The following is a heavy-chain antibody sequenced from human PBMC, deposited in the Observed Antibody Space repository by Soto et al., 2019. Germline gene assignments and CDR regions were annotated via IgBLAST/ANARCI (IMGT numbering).Heavy chain of an antibody. V-gene: IGHV3-23*01. D-gene: IGHD6-13*01. CDR1: GFTFTNYA. Sequence: EVQLLESGGGLVQPGGSLRLSCAASGFTFTNYAMSWVRQAPGKGLEWVSAISGSGGSSYYADSVKGRFTISRDNSKNTLYLQMNSLSAEDTSVYYCAVKAWGSSWLLDFDYWGQGTLVTVSS. CDR2: ISGSGGSS. CDR3: AVKAWGSSWLLDFDY. J-gene: IGHJ4*02.